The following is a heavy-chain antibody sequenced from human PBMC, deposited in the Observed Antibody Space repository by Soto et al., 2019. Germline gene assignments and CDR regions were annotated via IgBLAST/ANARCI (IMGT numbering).Heavy chain of an antibody. CDR1: GGSISSGGYY. Sequence: PSETLSLTCTVSGGSISSGGYYWSWIRQHPGKGLEWIGYIYYSGSTYYNPSLKSRVTISVDTSKNQFSLKLSSVTAADTAVYYCARVGRVLWFGELVLTAPRDNWFDPWGQGTLVTVSS. D-gene: IGHD3-10*01. CDR3: ARVGRVLWFGELVLTAPRDNWFDP. J-gene: IGHJ5*02. CDR2: IYYSGST. V-gene: IGHV4-31*03.